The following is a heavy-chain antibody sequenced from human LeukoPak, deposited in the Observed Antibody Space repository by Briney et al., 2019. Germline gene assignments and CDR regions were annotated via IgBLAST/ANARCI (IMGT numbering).Heavy chain of an antibody. V-gene: IGHV4-34*01. CDR3: ARGGQWLAGNPFDY. CDR1: GGSFSGYY. CDR2: INHSGST. D-gene: IGHD6-19*01. J-gene: IGHJ4*02. Sequence: PSETLSLTCAVYGGSFSGYYWSWIRQPPGKGLEWIGEINHSGSTNYNPSLKSRVTISVDTSKNQFSLKLSSVTAADTAVYYCARGGQWLAGNPFDYWGQGTLVTVSS.